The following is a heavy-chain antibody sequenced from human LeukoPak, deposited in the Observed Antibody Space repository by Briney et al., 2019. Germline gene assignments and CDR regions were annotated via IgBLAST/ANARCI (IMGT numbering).Heavy chain of an antibody. D-gene: IGHD3-10*01. Sequence: GGSLTLSCAASGFTVTTNYMHWVRQAPGKGLEWVSLISSGGDTHSADSVKGRFTISRDNSKNTLYLQMNSLRAEDTAVYYCAKDLHDITMVRGVILWFDPWGQGTLVTVSS. CDR3: AKDLHDITMVRGVILWFDP. CDR1: GFTVTTNY. CDR2: ISSGGDT. V-gene: IGHV3-66*02. J-gene: IGHJ5*02.